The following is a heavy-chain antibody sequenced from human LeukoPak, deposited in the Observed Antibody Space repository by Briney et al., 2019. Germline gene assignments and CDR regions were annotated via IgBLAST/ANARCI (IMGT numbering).Heavy chain of an antibody. D-gene: IGHD4-23*01. CDR3: ARDLGGNEDY. CDR1: GGTFSSYA. CDR2: IIPILGIA. V-gene: IGHV1-69*10. J-gene: IGHJ4*02. Sequence: ASVKVSCKASGGTFSSYAISWVRQAPGQGLEWMGGIIPILGIANYAQKFQGRVTITADKSTSTAYMELSSLRSEDTAVYYCARDLGGNEDYWGQGTLVTVSS.